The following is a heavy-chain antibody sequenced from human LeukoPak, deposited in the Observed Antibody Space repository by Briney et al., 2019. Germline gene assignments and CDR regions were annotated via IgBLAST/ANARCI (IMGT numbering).Heavy chain of an antibody. CDR3: ARAMGDLIAVAGAGYYYGMDV. CDR2: IYTSGST. Sequence: SETLSLTCTVSGGSISSYYWSWIRQPAGKGLEWIGRIYTSGSTNYNPSLKSRVTMSVDTSKNQFSLKLSSVTAADTAVYYCARAMGDLIAVAGAGYYYGMDVWGKGTTVTVSS. CDR1: GGSISSYY. J-gene: IGHJ6*04. V-gene: IGHV4-4*07. D-gene: IGHD6-19*01.